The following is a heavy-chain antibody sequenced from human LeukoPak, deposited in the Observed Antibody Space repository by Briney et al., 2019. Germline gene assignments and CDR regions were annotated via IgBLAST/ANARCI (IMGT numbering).Heavy chain of an antibody. Sequence: GGSLRLSCAASGFTFSSYWMHWVRQAPGKGLVWVSRINSDGSSTSYADSVKGRFTISRDNAKNTLYLQMNSLRAEDTAVYYCAREGFSGYPLDYWGQGTLVTVSS. J-gene: IGHJ4*02. D-gene: IGHD5-12*01. CDR2: INSDGSST. CDR1: GFTFSSYW. V-gene: IGHV3-74*01. CDR3: AREGFSGYPLDY.